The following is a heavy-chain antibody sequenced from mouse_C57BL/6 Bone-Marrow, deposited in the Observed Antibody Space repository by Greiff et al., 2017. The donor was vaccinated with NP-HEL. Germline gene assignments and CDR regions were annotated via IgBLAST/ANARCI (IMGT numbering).Heavy chain of an antibody. Sequence: QVQLQQPGAELVRPGTSVKLSCKASGYTFTSYWMHWVKQRPGQGLEWIGVIDPSDSYTNYNQKFKGKATLTVDTASSTAYMQLSSLTSEDSAVYYVARLYSNCVAWFAYWGQGTLVTVSA. CDR2: IDPSDSYT. CDR1: GYTFTSYW. CDR3: ARLYSNCVAWFAY. D-gene: IGHD2-5*01. V-gene: IGHV1-59*01. J-gene: IGHJ3*01.